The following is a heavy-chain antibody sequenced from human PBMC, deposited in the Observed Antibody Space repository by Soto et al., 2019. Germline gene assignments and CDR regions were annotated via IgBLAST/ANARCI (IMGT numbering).Heavy chain of an antibody. Sequence: GESLKLSCQFSGYTFTNYWINWVRQMPVKGLEWMGRIDPGDSYTNYSPSFQGHVTISADKSISTAYLQWSSLKASDSAMYYCARQAKYDILTGYFPFDDWGQGHLVTVSS. CDR1: GYTFTNYW. D-gene: IGHD3-9*01. CDR3: ARQAKYDILTGYFPFDD. J-gene: IGHJ4*02. CDR2: IDPGDSYT. V-gene: IGHV5-10-1*01.